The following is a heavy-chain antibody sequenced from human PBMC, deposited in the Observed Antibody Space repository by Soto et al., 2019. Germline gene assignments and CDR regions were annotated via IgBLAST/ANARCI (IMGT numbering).Heavy chain of an antibody. J-gene: IGHJ6*02. Sequence: AGGSLRLSCAASGFTFSTYAMDWVRQAPGKGLEWVAVISYDGTNQYYADSVRGRFTISRDNSRNTLDLQMNTLRHEDTAVYYCAKERGRNRNFAMDVWGQGTSVTVSS. D-gene: IGHD1-1*01. V-gene: IGHV3-30*04. CDR3: AKERGRNRNFAMDV. CDR2: ISYDGTNQ. CDR1: GFTFSTYA.